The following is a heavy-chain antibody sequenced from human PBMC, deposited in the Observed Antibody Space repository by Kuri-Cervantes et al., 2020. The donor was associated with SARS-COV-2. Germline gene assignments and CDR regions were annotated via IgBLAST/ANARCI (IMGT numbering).Heavy chain of an antibody. CDR2: ISSSSSYI. D-gene: IGHD6-19*01. J-gene: IGHJ4*02. V-gene: IGHV3-21*01. Sequence: GESLKISCAASGFTFSSYSMNWVRQAPVKGLEWVSSISSSSSYIYYADSVKGRFTISRDNAKNSLYLQMNSLRAEDTAVYYCARDRISSGWYVGYYFDYWGQGTLVTVSS. CDR3: ARDRISSGWYVGYYFDY. CDR1: GFTFSSYS.